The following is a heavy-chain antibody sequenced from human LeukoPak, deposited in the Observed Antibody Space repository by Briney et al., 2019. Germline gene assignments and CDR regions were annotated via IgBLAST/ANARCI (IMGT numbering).Heavy chain of an antibody. CDR3: ARDLLYESLAY. D-gene: IGHD5/OR15-5a*01. CDR1: GFTFSSYW. CDR2: INQDGSEI. Sequence: GGSLRLSCAASGFTFSSYWMTWVRQAPGKGLEWVANINQDGSEIHCVDSVKGRFTISRDNGKKSLFLQMNNLGAEDTAIYYCARDLLYESLAYWGQGTLVTVSS. J-gene: IGHJ4*02. V-gene: IGHV3-7*01.